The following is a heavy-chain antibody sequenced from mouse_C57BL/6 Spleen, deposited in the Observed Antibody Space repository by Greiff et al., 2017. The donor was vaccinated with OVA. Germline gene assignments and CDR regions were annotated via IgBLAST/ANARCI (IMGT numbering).Heavy chain of an antibody. Sequence: QVQLQQSGAELMKPGASVKLSCKASGYTFTGYWIEWVKQRPGHGLEWIGDIFPGSGGTNYNEKFKGKATFTVDTSSNTAYMQLSSLTTEDSAVCYCAREADDGYYGFAYWGQGTLVTVSA. CDR3: AREADDGYYGFAY. J-gene: IGHJ3*01. V-gene: IGHV1-9*01. D-gene: IGHD2-3*01. CDR1: GYTFTGYW. CDR2: IFPGSGGT.